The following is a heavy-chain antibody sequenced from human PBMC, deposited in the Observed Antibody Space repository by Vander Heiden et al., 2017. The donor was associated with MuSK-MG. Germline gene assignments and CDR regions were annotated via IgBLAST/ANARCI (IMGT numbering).Heavy chain of an antibody. CDR2: IWYDGSNK. CDR3: ARDSVNYYDSSGPPLQH. D-gene: IGHD3-22*01. CDR1: GFTFSSYG. V-gene: IGHV3-33*01. J-gene: IGHJ1*01. Sequence: GVVQPGRSLRLSCAASGFTFSSYGMHWVRQAPGKGLEWVAVIWYDGSNKYYADSVKGRFTISRDNSKNTLYLQMNSLRAEDTAVYYCARDSVNYYDSSGPPLQHWGQGTLVTVSS.